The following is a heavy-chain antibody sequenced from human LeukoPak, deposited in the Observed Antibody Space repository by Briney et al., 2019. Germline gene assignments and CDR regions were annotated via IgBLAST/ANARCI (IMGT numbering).Heavy chain of an antibody. J-gene: IGHJ6*03. CDR1: GGSFSGYY. CDR3: ARGIIAAAGNYYYYMDV. D-gene: IGHD6-13*01. CDR2: INHSGST. Sequence: SETLSLTCAVYGGSFSGYYWSWIRQPPGKGLEWIGEINHSGSTNYNPSLKSRVTISVDTSKNQFSLKLSSVTAADTAVYYCARGIIAAAGNYYYYMDVWGKGTTVTVSS. V-gene: IGHV4-34*01.